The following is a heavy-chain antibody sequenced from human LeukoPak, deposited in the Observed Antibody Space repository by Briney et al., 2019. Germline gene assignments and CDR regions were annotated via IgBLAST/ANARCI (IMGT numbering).Heavy chain of an antibody. CDR3: ASGADVKSVHYNDRSTYSYYFDY. J-gene: IGHJ4*02. Sequence: VASVKVSCKASGYTFTGYYIHWVRQAPGQGLECMGWINPNSGATNFAQKFQGRVTLTRDTSISTAYVELSSLKSDDTAIYYCASGADVKSVHYNDRSTYSYYFDYWGQGILVTVSS. D-gene: IGHD3-22*01. V-gene: IGHV1-2*02. CDR2: INPNSGAT. CDR1: GYTFTGYY.